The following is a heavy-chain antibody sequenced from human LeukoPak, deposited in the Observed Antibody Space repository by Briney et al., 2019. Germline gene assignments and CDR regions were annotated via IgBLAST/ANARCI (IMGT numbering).Heavy chain of an antibody. CDR1: GYSFTTYW. CDR2: IYPGDSDT. Sequence: GESLKISCKTSGYSFTTYWTDWVRQMPGKGLEWMGIIYPGDSDTTYSPSFQGQVTISVDKSTSTAYLQWTSLKASDTAMYYCARHQSGRRYDALDVWGQGTMVTVSS. J-gene: IGHJ3*01. V-gene: IGHV5-51*01. D-gene: IGHD3-3*01. CDR3: ARHQSGRRYDALDV.